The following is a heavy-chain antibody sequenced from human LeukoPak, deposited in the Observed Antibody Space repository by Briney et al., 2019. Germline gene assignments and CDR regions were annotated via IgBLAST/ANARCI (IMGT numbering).Heavy chain of an antibody. CDR2: ISGSVGST. J-gene: IGHJ4*02. D-gene: IGHD1-26*01. V-gene: IGHV3-23*01. CDR3: ATRGTYYLPHDY. Sequence: GGSLRLSCAASGFTFSSYAMSWVRQAPGEGLGWVSAISGSVGSTYYADSVKGRFTISRDNSKNTLSLQMNSLRAEDTAVYYCATRGTYYLPHDYWGQGTLVTVSS. CDR1: GFTFSSYA.